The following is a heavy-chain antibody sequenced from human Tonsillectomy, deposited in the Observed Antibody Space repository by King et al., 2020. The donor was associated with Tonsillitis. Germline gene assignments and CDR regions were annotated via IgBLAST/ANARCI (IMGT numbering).Heavy chain of an antibody. CDR1: GGSISSSSYY. V-gene: IGHV4-39*01. Sequence: QLQESGPGLVKPSETLSLTCTVSGGSISSSSYYWGWIRQPPGKGLEWIGSIYYSGSTYYNTSLKSRVTISVATSKNQFSLKLSSLTAADTAVYYCARFSSSWSPHFDYWGQGTLVTVSS. J-gene: IGHJ4*02. CDR3: ARFSSSWSPHFDY. CDR2: IYYSGST. D-gene: IGHD6-13*01.